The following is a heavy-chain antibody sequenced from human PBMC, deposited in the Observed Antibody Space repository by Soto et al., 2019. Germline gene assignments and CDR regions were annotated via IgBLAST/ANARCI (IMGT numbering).Heavy chain of an antibody. V-gene: IGHV3-30*18. Sequence: QVQLVESGGGVVQPGRSLRLSCAVSGFIFSSYGMHWVRQAPGKGVEWVAAISFDGSNKFYEDSVKGRLTISRDNSKKTVYLQLNSLRSEDTAVYYCAKEWYSSSLYYYGMDVWGQWTTVTVS. CDR3: AKEWYSSSLYYYGMDV. D-gene: IGHD6-19*01. CDR2: ISFDGSNK. CDR1: GFIFSSYG. J-gene: IGHJ6*02.